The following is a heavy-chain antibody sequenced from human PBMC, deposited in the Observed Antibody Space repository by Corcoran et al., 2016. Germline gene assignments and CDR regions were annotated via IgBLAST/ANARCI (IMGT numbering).Heavy chain of an antibody. J-gene: IGHJ4*02. V-gene: IGHV5-51*01. CDR3: SIRYSRHRRLIERFDY. CDR1: GYSFTSYW. D-gene: IGHD2-15*01. Sequence: EVQLVQSGAEVKKPGGSLKISCKGSGYSFTSYWIGWVRQMPGKGLEWMGIIYPGDSDTRYSPSFKGQVTISADKSISTAYLPWSSLKASDTAMYYGSIRYSRHRRLIERFDYWGQGPLVTVSS. CDR2: IYPGDSDT.